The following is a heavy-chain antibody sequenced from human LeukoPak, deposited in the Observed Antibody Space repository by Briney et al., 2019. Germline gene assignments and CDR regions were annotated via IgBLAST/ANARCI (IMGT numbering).Heavy chain of an antibody. D-gene: IGHD3-10*01. V-gene: IGHV4-38-2*02. J-gene: IGHJ4*02. Sequence: SETLSLTCTVSRYAINSVYYGGWIRQPPGKGLEWIGSIYHSGSTYYNASLKSRVTISMDTSRNKFSLNLNSVTAADTAVYYCARAGGYYGSGSFLDYWGQGLLVTVSS. CDR2: IYHSGST. CDR1: RYAINSVYY. CDR3: ARAGGYYGSGSFLDY.